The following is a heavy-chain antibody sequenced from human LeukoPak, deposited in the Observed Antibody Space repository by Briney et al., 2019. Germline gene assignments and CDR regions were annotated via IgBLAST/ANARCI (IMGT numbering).Heavy chain of an antibody. CDR2: ISSNGVNT. J-gene: IGHJ6*03. V-gene: IGHV3-64*02. CDR1: GFTFSSYA. CDR3: ARRHNYYYYMDV. Sequence: PGGSLRLSCAASGFTFSSYAMHWVRQAPGKAPEYVSAISSNGVNTCYADSVRGRFTISRDNSKNTLYLQMGSLRSEDMAVYYCARRHNYYYYMDVWGKGTTVTVSS.